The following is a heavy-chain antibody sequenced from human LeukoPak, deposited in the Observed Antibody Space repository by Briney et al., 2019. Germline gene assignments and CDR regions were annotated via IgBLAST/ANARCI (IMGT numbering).Heavy chain of an antibody. Sequence: GGSLRLSCAASGFTFSSYAMSWVRQAPGKGLEWVSAIGGSGGSTYYADSVKGRFTISRDNSKNTLYLQMNSLRAEDTAVYYCAKDFQNYYDSSGYSSVFGYWGQGTLVTVSS. D-gene: IGHD3-22*01. CDR2: IGGSGGST. J-gene: IGHJ4*02. V-gene: IGHV3-23*01. CDR3: AKDFQNYYDSSGYSSVFGY. CDR1: GFTFSSYA.